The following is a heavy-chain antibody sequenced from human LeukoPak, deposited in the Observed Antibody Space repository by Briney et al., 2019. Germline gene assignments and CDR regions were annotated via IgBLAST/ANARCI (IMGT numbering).Heavy chain of an antibody. J-gene: IGHJ6*03. Sequence: ASVKVSCKASGYSFTAQYMHWLRQAPGQGLEWMGWINPNNGDTKYAQSFLGRVIMTRDTSTTTAYMELSRLRSDDTAVYYCARDSGSGSTYLRFWSAYYYYMDVWGKGTTVTVSS. CDR1: GYSFTAQY. V-gene: IGHV1-2*02. CDR2: INPNNGDT. D-gene: IGHD3-3*01. CDR3: ARDSGSGSTYLRFWSAYYYYMDV.